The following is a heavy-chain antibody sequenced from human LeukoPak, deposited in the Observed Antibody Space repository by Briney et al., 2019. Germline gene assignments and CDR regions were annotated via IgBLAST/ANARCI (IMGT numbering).Heavy chain of an antibody. Sequence: GGSLRLSCAASGFTFGSYWMHWVRQAPGKGLVWVSRISGDGSSTSYADSVRGRFTISRDNTKNTLYLQMNSLRAEDTAVYYCVRGLDSSGYDYGDYWGQGTLVSVSS. J-gene: IGHJ4*02. CDR1: GFTFGSYW. CDR2: ISGDGSST. D-gene: IGHD3-22*01. CDR3: VRGLDSSGYDYGDY. V-gene: IGHV3-74*01.